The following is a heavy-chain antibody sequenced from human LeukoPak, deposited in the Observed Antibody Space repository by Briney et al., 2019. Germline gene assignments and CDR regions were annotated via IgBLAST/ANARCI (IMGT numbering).Heavy chain of an antibody. Sequence: GRSLRLSCAASGFTLDDYAMHWVRLPPGKGLEWVSGISWDSGSVAYADSVKGRFTISRDNAKNLLYLQMDSLRPEDTALYYCANSGYWGQGTLVTVSS. D-gene: IGHD2-15*01. V-gene: IGHV3-9*01. CDR1: GFTLDDYA. J-gene: IGHJ4*02. CDR2: ISWDSGSV. CDR3: ANSGY.